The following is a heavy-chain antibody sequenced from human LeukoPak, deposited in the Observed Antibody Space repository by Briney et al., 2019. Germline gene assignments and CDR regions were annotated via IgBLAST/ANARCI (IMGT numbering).Heavy chain of an antibody. CDR2: MYSRGDT. J-gene: IGHJ5*02. D-gene: IGHD6-13*01. CDR3: ARDTPQVPAAGVLAS. Sequence: GGSLRLSCAASGFTVSDNYMSWVRQAPGKGLEWVSVMYSRGDTYYADSVKGRFTFSRDISKNTLYLQMNGLRTEDTAMYYCARDTPQVPAAGVLASWGQGTLVTVSS. CDR1: GFTVSDNY. V-gene: IGHV3-53*01.